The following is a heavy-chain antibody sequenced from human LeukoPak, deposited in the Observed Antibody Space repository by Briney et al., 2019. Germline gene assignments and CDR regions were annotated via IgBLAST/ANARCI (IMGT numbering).Heavy chain of an antibody. Sequence: SETLSLTCAVYGGSFSGYYWSWIRQPPGKGLEWIGEINHSGSTNYNPSLKSRVTIPVDTSKNQFSPKLSSVTAADTAVYYCARTSEVDIVVVVAATPPWFDPWGQGTLVTVSS. D-gene: IGHD2-15*01. J-gene: IGHJ5*02. CDR1: GGSFSGYY. V-gene: IGHV4-34*01. CDR2: INHSGST. CDR3: ARTSEVDIVVVVAATPPWFDP.